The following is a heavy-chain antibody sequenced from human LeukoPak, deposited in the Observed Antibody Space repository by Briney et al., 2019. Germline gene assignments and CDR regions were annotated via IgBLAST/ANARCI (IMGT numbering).Heavy chain of an antibody. CDR3: ARVVDIVATSSGREDNFDY. CDR2: MNHNSGNT. V-gene: IGHV1-8*01. CDR1: GYTFTSYD. Sequence: GASVKVSCKASGYTFTSYDINWVGQAAAQGLEWMGWMNHNSGNTGYAQKFHGRVTMTMHTSISTAYMELSSLRSGDTAVYYCARVVDIVATSSGREDNFDYWGQGALVTVSS. J-gene: IGHJ4*02. D-gene: IGHD5-12*01.